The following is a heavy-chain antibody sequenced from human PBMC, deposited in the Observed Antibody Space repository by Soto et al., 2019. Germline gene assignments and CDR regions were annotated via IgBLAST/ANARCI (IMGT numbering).Heavy chain of an antibody. V-gene: IGHV1-69*13. CDR2: IIPTFGRT. D-gene: IGHD3-10*02. J-gene: IGHJ6*02. Sequence: SVKVSFKASGDTFSSYAISWVRQAPGKGLEWMGKIIPTFGRTNYAQKFQGRLTISADDSTSTAYMELSSLLSEDTAVYYCARDPLSSFAMDVWGQGTTVTVSS. CDR3: ARDPLSSFAMDV. CDR1: GDTFSSYA.